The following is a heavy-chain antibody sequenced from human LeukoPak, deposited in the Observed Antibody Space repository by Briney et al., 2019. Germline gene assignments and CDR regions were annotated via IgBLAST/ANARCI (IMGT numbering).Heavy chain of an antibody. CDR1: GGSISSYY. V-gene: IGHV4-59*08. CDR2: IYSGST. J-gene: IGHJ4*02. CDR3: ARQRYFNY. Sequence: SETLSLTCTVSGGSISSYYWSWIRQPPGKGLEWIGYIYSGSTNYNPSLNSRVTISVDTSKSQFSLKLSSVTAADTAVYYCARQRYFNYWGQGTLVTVSS.